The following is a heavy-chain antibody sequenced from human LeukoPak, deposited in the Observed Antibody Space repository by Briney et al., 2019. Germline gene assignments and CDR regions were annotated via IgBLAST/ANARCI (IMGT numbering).Heavy chain of an antibody. CDR2: ISGSGGST. CDR3: AKDEWSSGYDFDY. CDR1: GFTFSSYA. D-gene: IGHD5-12*01. V-gene: IGHV3-23*01. J-gene: IGHJ4*02. Sequence: GGSLRLSCAASGFTFSSYAMSWVRQAPGKGLEWVSGISGSGGSTHYADSVKGRFTISRDNSKNTLYLQMNSLRAEDTAVYYCAKDEWSSGYDFDYWGQGTPVTVSS.